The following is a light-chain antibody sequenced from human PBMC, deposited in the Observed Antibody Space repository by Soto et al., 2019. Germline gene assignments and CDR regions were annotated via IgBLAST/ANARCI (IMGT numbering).Light chain of an antibody. J-gene: IGKJ2*01. CDR3: QQCDNLPYT. CDR2: DAS. Sequence: DVLMTQSPSSLSASVGDRVTITCQASQDINNYLNWYQQKPGKAPKLLIYDASNLETGVPLRFIGSGSGTEFTFTISSLQPEDIATYYCQQCDNLPYTFGQGPKLEMK. CDR1: QDINNY. V-gene: IGKV1-33*01.